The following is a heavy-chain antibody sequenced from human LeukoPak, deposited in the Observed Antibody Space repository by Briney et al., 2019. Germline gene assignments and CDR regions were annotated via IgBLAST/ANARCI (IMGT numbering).Heavy chain of an antibody. CDR1: GVSFSGYY. V-gene: IGHV4-34*01. J-gene: IGHJ6*02. CDR3: GVGEQWGYYYGMDV. D-gene: IGHD3-10*01. Sequence: SETQSLTCGVYGVSFSGYYWSWIRQPPGKGLEWIGEINHSGSTKYNPSLKSRVTISVDTAKNQFSLKLSSVTAADTAVYYCGVGEQWGYYYGMDVWGQGTTVNVSS. CDR2: INHSGST.